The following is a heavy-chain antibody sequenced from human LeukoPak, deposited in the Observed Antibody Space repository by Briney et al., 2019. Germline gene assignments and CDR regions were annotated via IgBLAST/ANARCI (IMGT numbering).Heavy chain of an antibody. CDR2: ISSSSSYI. CDR1: GFTFSGYS. Sequence: GGSLRLSCAASGFTFSGYSMNWVRQAPGKGLEWVSSISSSSSYIYYADSVKGRFTISRDNAKNSLYLQMNSLRAEDTAVYYCARDRMQQLVGGAFDYWGQGTLVTVSS. D-gene: IGHD6-13*01. J-gene: IGHJ4*02. CDR3: ARDRMQQLVGGAFDY. V-gene: IGHV3-21*01.